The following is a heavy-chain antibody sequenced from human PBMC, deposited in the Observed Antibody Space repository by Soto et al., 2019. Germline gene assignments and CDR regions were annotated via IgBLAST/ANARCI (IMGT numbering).Heavy chain of an antibody. CDR3: ARGRITMIVVVNPDY. CDR2: ISYDGSNK. D-gene: IGHD3-22*01. Sequence: GGSLRLSCAASGFTFSSYAMHWVRQAPGKGLEWVAVISYDGSNKYYADSVKGRFTISRDNSKNTLYLQMNSLRAEDTAVYYCARGRITMIVVVNPDYWGQGTLVTVSS. V-gene: IGHV3-30*04. CDR1: GFTFSSYA. J-gene: IGHJ4*02.